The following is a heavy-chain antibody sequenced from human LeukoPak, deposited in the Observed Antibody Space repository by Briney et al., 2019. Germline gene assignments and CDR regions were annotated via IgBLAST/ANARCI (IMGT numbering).Heavy chain of an antibody. CDR2: IRYDGSNK. Sequence: GGSLRLSCAASGFTFSSYGMHWVRQAPGKGLEWVAFIRYDGSNKYYADSVKGRFTISRDNSKNTLYLQMNSLRAEDTAVYYCAKENCSGGSCYWSNGLFDYWGQGTLVTVSS. J-gene: IGHJ4*02. CDR1: GFTFSSYG. CDR3: AKENCSGGSCYWSNGLFDY. V-gene: IGHV3-30*02. D-gene: IGHD2-15*01.